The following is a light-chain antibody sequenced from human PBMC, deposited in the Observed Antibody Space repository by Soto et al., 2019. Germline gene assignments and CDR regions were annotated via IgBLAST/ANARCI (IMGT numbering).Light chain of an antibody. CDR2: DVS. V-gene: IGLV2-14*01. CDR1: SSDVGTSNY. CDR3: SSYTSSSTL. Sequence: QSVLTQPASVSGSPGQSIIISCRGTSSDVGTSNYVSWYQQHPGKPPKLMIYDVSNRPSGVSSRFSGSKSGNTASLTISGLQTEDEADYYCSSYTSSSTLFGGGTKLTVL. J-gene: IGLJ2*01.